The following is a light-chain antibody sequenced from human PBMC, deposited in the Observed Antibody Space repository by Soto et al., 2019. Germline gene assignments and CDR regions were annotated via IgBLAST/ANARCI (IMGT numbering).Light chain of an antibody. CDR1: QSVGNS. CDR2: DAS. V-gene: IGKV3-11*01. Sequence: EIVMTQSPATLSVSPGEGATLSCRASQSVGNSLAWYQERPGQAPRLLIYDASNRATGIPPRFSGSGSGTDFTLTISSLEPEDFAVYYCQQRSSWPPPTFGGGTKVDIK. J-gene: IGKJ4*01. CDR3: QQRSSWPPPT.